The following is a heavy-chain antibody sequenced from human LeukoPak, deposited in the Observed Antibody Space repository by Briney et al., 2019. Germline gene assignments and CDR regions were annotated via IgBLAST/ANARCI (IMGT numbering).Heavy chain of an antibody. CDR2: IYYSGST. CDR1: GGSVSSGSYY. J-gene: IGHJ6*02. V-gene: IGHV4-61*01. CDR3: ARDRVSSPGMDV. D-gene: IGHD3-16*01. Sequence: TSETLSLTCTVSGGSVSSGSYYWSWIRQPPGKGLEWIGYIYYSGSTYYNPSLKSRVTISVDTSKNQFSLKLSSVTAADTAVYYCARDRVSSPGMDVWGQGTTVTVSS.